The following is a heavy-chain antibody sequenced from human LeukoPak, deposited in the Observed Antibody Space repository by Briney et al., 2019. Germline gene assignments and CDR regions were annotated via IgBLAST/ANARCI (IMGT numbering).Heavy chain of an antibody. CDR3: ARDSLEWGYCSSSSCYVGFDP. J-gene: IGHJ5*02. Sequence: GASMKVSCKASGYTFTGYYMHWVRQAPGQGLEWMGWTNPHSGGKNYAQKFQGRVTMTRDTSISTAYMELSRLRSDDTAMYYCARDSLEWGYCSSSSCYVGFDPWGQGTLVTVSS. V-gene: IGHV1-2*02. D-gene: IGHD2-2*01. CDR1: GYTFTGYY. CDR2: TNPHSGGK.